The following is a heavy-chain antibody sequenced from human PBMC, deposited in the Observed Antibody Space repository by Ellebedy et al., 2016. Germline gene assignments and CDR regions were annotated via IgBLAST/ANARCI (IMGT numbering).Heavy chain of an antibody. J-gene: IGHJ4*02. CDR1: GGTFSNYT. CDR2: IIPILGIA. CDR3: ARGQDYGGNSDLDY. D-gene: IGHD4-23*01. V-gene: IGHV1-69*02. Sequence: ASVKVSCKASGGTFSNYTISWVRQAPGQGLEWMGRIIPILGIANYAQKFQGRVTITADKSTSKAYMELTSLRSDDTAVYYCARGQDYGGNSDLDYWGQGTLVTVSS.